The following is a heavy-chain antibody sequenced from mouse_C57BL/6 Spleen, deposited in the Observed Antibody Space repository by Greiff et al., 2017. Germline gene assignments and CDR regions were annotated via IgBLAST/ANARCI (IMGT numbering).Heavy chain of an antibody. J-gene: IGHJ2*01. Sequence: VQLQQSGAELVKPGASVKMSCKASGYTFTSYWITWVKQRPGQGLEWIGDIYPGSGSTNYNEKFKSKATLTVDTSSSTAYMQLSSLTYEDSAVXDCAREEITTVGAGGYWGQGTTLTVSS. D-gene: IGHD1-1*01. V-gene: IGHV1-55*01. CDR2: IYPGSGST. CDR1: GYTFTSYW. CDR3: AREEITTVGAGGY.